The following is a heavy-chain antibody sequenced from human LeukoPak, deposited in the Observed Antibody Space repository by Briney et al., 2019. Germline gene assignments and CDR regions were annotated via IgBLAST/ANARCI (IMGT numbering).Heavy chain of an antibody. V-gene: IGHV3-23*01. CDR3: ARDKDSYGSGLY. D-gene: IGHD3-10*01. CDR1: GFAFSSYA. Sequence: GGSLRLSCAASGFAFSSYAMSWVRQAPGKGLEWVSAISGSGDSTYYADSVKGRFTISRDNAKNSLYLQMNSLRAEDTAVYYCARDKDSYGSGLYWGQGTLVTVSS. CDR2: ISGSGDST. J-gene: IGHJ4*02.